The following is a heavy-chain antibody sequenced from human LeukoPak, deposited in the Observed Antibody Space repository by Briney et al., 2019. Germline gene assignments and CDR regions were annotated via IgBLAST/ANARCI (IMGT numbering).Heavy chain of an antibody. CDR3: AKDPETYYDFWSGYSDSWFDP. CDR2: IRCDGSNK. Sequence: GGSLRLSCAASGFTFSSYGMHWVRQAPGKGLEWVAFIRCDGSNKYYADSVKGRFTISRDNSKNTLYLQMNSLRAEDTAVYYCAKDPETYYDFWSGYSDSWFDPWGQGTLVTVSS. V-gene: IGHV3-30*02. CDR1: GFTFSSYG. D-gene: IGHD3-3*01. J-gene: IGHJ5*02.